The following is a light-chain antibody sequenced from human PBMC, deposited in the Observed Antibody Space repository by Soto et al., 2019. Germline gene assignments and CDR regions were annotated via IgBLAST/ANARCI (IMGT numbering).Light chain of an antibody. V-gene: IGKV3-11*01. J-gene: IGKJ5*01. CDR1: QSIHTS. CDR2: DST. CDR3: QQRNVWPPIT. Sequence: VLTQSPATLSRSPGERATLSCMGSQSIHTSLAWYQQKPGQPPRLVVYDSTLRANGVPDRFGGSRSGTEFTLTINNLEPEDFAVYYCQQRNVWPPITFGQGTRLEIK.